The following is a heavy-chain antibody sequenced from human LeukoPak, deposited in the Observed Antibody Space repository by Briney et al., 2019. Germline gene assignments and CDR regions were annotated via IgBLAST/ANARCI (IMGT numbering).Heavy chain of an antibody. V-gene: IGHV3-66*01. CDR3: AKDRMYQLLWVGDY. CDR1: EFSVGSNY. J-gene: IGHJ4*02. Sequence: GGSLRLSCAASEFSVGSNYMTWVRQAPGKGLEWVSLIYSGGSTYYADSVKGRFTISRDNSKNTLYLQMNSLRAEDTAVYYCAKDRMYQLLWVGDYWGQGTLVTVSS. CDR2: IYSGGST. D-gene: IGHD2-2*01.